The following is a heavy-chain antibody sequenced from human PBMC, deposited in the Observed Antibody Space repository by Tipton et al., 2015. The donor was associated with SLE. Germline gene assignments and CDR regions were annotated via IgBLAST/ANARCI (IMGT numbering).Heavy chain of an antibody. CDR1: GGSLSSYY. D-gene: IGHD4-17*01. V-gene: IGHV4-59*08. CDR2: LSYSGST. Sequence: LRLSCTVSGGSLSSYYWSWIRQSPEKGLEWIGYLSYSGSTNYNPSLESRVTISVDTSKNQFSLKLTSVTAADTAVYYCARHRYGDYYFDYWGQGTLVTVSS. J-gene: IGHJ4*02. CDR3: ARHRYGDYYFDY.